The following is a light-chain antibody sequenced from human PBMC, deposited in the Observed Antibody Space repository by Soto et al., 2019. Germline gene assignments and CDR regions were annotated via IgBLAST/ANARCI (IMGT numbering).Light chain of an antibody. CDR2: EVK. CDR3: SSLTTSDTWV. Sequence: QSVLTQPASVSGSPGQSITISCSGGSSDVGNYNRVSWYRQHPGKAPQLIVYEVKNRPSGVSNRFSGSKSGNTASLTISGLHAEDEADYFCSSLTTSDTWVIGGGTKLTVL. J-gene: IGLJ3*02. CDR1: SSDVGNYNR. V-gene: IGLV2-14*02.